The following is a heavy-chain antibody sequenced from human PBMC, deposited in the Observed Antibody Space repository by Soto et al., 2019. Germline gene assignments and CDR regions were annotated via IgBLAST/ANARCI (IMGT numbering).Heavy chain of an antibody. Sequence: TGGSLRLSCAASGFTFSSYSMNWVRQAPGKGLEWVSSISSSSSYIYYADSVKGRFTISRDNAKNSLYLQMNSLRAEDTAVYYCAGAQNRYSSPFDYGGQGALVTVSS. J-gene: IGHJ4*02. CDR1: GFTFSSYS. D-gene: IGHD6-13*01. CDR3: AGAQNRYSSPFDY. CDR2: ISSSSSYI. V-gene: IGHV3-21*01.